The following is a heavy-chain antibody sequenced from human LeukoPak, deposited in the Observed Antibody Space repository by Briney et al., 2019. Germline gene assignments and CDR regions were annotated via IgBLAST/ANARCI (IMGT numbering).Heavy chain of an antibody. CDR2: IYHSGST. CDR1: GGSTSSSNW. J-gene: IGHJ3*02. D-gene: IGHD2-15*01. Sequence: SETLSLTCAVSGGSTSSSNWWSWVRQPPGKGLEWIGEIYHSGSTNYNPSLKSRVTISVDKSKNQFSLKLSSVTAADTAVCYCARDLVVVVAATTVAFDIWGQGTMVTVSS. V-gene: IGHV4-4*02. CDR3: ARDLVVVVAATTVAFDI.